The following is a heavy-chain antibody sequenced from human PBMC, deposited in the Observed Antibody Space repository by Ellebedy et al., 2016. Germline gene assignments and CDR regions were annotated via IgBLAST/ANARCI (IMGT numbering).Heavy chain of an antibody. D-gene: IGHD3-10*01. CDR1: GYSFTGYP. CDR2: IDGGSGKT. J-gene: IGHJ4*02. V-gene: IGHV1-3*01. CDR3: GRGKGLQLWFIYYFDY. Sequence: ASVKVSCXASGYSFTGYPIHWLRQVPGQRFEWMGWIDGGSGKTKYSEKFQGRVTITRDTSASRVYLDLSSLRPEDTAVYYCGRGKGLQLWFIYYFDYWGQGTQVTVSS.